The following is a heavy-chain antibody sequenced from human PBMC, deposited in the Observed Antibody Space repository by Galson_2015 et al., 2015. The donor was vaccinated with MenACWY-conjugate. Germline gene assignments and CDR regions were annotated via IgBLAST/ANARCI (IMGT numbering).Heavy chain of an antibody. CDR1: GFAFSNYA. CDR3: ARDLYDSHLEY. D-gene: IGHD3-22*01. Sequence: SLRLSCAASGFAFSNYAMNWVRQAPGKGLEWVSYIGSSGTPIYYADSLKGRFTISRDNAKNSLYLQMNSLGAEDTAVYYCARDLYDSHLEYWGPGTPVPGSS. CDR2: IGSSGTPI. J-gene: IGHJ4*02. V-gene: IGHV3-48*03.